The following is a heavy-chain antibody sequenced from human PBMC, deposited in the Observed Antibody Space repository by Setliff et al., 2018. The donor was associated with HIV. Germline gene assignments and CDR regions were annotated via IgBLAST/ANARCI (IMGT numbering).Heavy chain of an antibody. CDR2: IYHSGRT. D-gene: IGHD6-13*01. CDR3: ARADSSSWFFATFDI. V-gene: IGHV4-30-4*01. J-gene: IGHJ3*02. Sequence: SETLSLTCTVSGDSINSGDYYWSWIRQPPGKGLEWIGYIYHSGRTHYNPSLNSRVAFSVDTSKNQFSLKLYSVTVADTAFYYCARADSSSWFFATFDIWGQGTMVTVSS. CDR1: GDSINSGDYY.